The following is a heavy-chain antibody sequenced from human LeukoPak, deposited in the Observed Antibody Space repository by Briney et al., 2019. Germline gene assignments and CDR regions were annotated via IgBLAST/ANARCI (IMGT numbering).Heavy chain of an antibody. Sequence: PSETLSLTCAVYGGSLSGYFWSWIRQPPGKGLEWIGEISDSGSINFNPSLKSRVTISVDTAKNQFSLKLNSVTAADTAVYYCARGVSSGWVAYFDYWGQGTLVTVSS. J-gene: IGHJ4*02. CDR3: ARGVSSGWVAYFDY. CDR1: GGSLSGYF. CDR2: ISDSGSI. V-gene: IGHV4-34*01. D-gene: IGHD6-19*01.